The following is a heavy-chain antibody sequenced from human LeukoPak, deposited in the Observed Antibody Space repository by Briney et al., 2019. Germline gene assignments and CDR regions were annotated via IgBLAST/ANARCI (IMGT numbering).Heavy chain of an antibody. CDR1: GFTFSSYS. CDR3: ARGWESLAAPFDY. V-gene: IGHV3-21*01. J-gene: IGHJ4*02. CDR2: ISSSSSYI. D-gene: IGHD6-13*01. Sequence: PGGSLRLSCAASGFTFSSYSMNWVRQAPGKGLEWVSSISSSSSYIYYADSVKGRFTISRDNAKNSLYLQMNSLRAEDTAVYYCARGWESLAAPFDYWGQGTLVTVSS.